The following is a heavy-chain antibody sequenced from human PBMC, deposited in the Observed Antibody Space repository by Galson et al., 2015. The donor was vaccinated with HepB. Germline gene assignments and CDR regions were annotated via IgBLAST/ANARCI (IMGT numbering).Heavy chain of an antibody. CDR2: ISSSGDTA. D-gene: IGHD3-10*01. J-gene: IGHJ4*02. CDR1: KFPFSSFA. Sequence: SLRLSCAASKFPFSSFAMNWVRQAPGKGLEWVSRISSSGDTANYADFVKGRFSISRDNSKDTLYLQMNSLRVEDTAVYYCAKASYRGCTGEGGQGTLVTVSS. CDR3: AKASYRGCTGE. V-gene: IGHV3-23*01.